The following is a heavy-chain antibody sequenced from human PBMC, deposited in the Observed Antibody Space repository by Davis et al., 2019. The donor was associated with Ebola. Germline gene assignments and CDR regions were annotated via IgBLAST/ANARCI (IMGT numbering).Heavy chain of an antibody. Sequence: GGSLRLSCEASGFSFSTYAMTWVRQAPGKGLEWVSAISGSGGRIYYADSVKGRFTISKDSSKTTLYLQMNSLRAEDTARDYCAKVKYYSTWRGGFDSWGQGTLVTVSS. CDR3: AKVKYYSTWRGGFDS. V-gene: IGHV3-23*01. CDR1: GFSFSTYA. J-gene: IGHJ4*02. CDR2: ISGSGGRI. D-gene: IGHD6-13*01.